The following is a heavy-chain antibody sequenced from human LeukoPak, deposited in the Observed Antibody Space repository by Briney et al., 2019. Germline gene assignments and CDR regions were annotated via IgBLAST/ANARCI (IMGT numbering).Heavy chain of an antibody. CDR1: GGSISSYY. V-gene: IGHV4-30-4*01. D-gene: IGHD6-13*01. Sequence: SETLSLTCTVSGGSISSYYWSWIRQPPGKGLEWIGYIYYSGSTYYNPSLKSRVTISVDTSKNQFSLKLSSVTAADTAVYYCARAGSSWYYYYYGMDVWGQGTTVTVSS. CDR2: IYYSGST. J-gene: IGHJ6*02. CDR3: ARAGSSWYYYYYGMDV.